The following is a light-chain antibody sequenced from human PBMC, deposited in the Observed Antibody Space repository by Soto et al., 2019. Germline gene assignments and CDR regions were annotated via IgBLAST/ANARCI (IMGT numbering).Light chain of an antibody. J-gene: IGKJ1*01. CDR2: NAS. Sequence: DIQMTQSPSTLSASVGDRVTITCRASQNIRYFLAWYQQKSGKAPKILIWNASTLESGVPSKFSGSGSGTEFTLTISSLQPDDFATYYCQQYNGYSSWSFGQGTKVETK. V-gene: IGKV1-5*01. CDR3: QQYNGYSSWS. CDR1: QNIRYF.